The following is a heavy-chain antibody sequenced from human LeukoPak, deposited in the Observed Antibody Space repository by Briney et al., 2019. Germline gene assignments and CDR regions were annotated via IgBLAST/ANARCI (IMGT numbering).Heavy chain of an antibody. V-gene: IGHV3-7*01. Sequence: GGSLRLSCTTSGFTFTLCWMAWIRQSPGKGLEWVTNINQDESQQYYLESVEGRFTVSRDNARNSVYLHMNNLRVEDTAVYYCSNGIYSPSYWGRGTLVTVSS. CDR1: GFTFTLCW. D-gene: IGHD6-13*01. CDR3: SNGIYSPSY. CDR2: INQDESQQ. J-gene: IGHJ4*02.